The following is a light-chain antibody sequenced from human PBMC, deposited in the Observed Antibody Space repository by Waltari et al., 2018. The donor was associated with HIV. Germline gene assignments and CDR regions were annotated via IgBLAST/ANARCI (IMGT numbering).Light chain of an antibody. V-gene: IGKV1-5*03. CDR1: QSISSW. CDR2: KAS. Sequence: DIQMTQSPSTLSASIGDRVTITCRASQSISSWLAWYKQRPGKAPKLLIYKASSLESGVPSRFSVSGSGTEFTLTISSLQPDDFATYYCHHYNSYSGTFGQGTKVEIK. CDR3: HHYNSYSGT. J-gene: IGKJ1*01.